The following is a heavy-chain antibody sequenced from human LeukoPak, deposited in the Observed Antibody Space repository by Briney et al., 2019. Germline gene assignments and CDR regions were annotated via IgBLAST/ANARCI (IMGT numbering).Heavy chain of an antibody. CDR2: IIPIFGTA. V-gene: IGHV1-69*01. CDR1: GYTFTGYY. D-gene: IGHD2-21*02. Sequence: VKVSCRASGYTFTGYYMHWVRQAPGQGLEWMGGIIPIFGTANYAQKFQGRVTITADESTSTAYMELSSLRSEDTAVYYCALQRCGGDCIVTKKLDYWGQGTLVTVSS. CDR3: ALQRCGGDCIVTKKLDY. J-gene: IGHJ4*02.